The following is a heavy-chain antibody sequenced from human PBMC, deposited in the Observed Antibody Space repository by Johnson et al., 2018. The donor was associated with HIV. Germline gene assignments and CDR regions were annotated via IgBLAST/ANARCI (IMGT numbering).Heavy chain of an antibody. CDR3: ARAGKWSGDAFDI. J-gene: IGHJ3*02. CDR1: GFTFSSYA. V-gene: IGHV3-13*01. Sequence: VQLVESGGGLVQPGGSLRLSCAASGFTFSSYAMHWVRQTTGKGLEWVSVIDTAGDTYYAGSVKGRFTISRENAKKSLYLQMNSLRAGDTAVYYCARAGKWSGDAFDIWGQGTTVTVSS. CDR2: IDTAGDT. D-gene: IGHD3-10*01.